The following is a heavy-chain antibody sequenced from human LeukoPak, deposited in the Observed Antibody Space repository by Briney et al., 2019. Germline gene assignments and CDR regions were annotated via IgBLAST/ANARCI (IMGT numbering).Heavy chain of an antibody. CDR1: VCIFSSYS. J-gene: IGHJ4*02. Sequence: GESLRLSWAASVCIFSSYSMSWVREAPWKGLEWVSAISGSGGSTYYADSVKGRFTISRDNSKNTLYLQMNSLRAEDTAVYYCARSPSNYDFWSGYSSTDYWGQGTLVTVSS. CDR2: ISGSGGST. V-gene: IGHV3-23*01. CDR3: ARSPSNYDFWSGYSSTDY. D-gene: IGHD3-3*01.